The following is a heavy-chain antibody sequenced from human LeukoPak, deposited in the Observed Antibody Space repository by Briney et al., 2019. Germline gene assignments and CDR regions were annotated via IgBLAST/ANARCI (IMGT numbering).Heavy chain of an antibody. CDR1: GYTFTSYD. CDR2: MNPNSGNT. V-gene: IGHV1-8*01. J-gene: IGHJ6*02. D-gene: IGHD3-9*01. Sequence: ASVKVSCKASGYTFTSYDINWVRQATGQGLEWMGWMNPNSGNTGYAQKFQGRVTMTRNTSISTAYMELSSLRSEDTAVYYCARALYYDILTGYSYGMDVWGQGTTVTVSS. CDR3: ARALYYDILTGYSYGMDV.